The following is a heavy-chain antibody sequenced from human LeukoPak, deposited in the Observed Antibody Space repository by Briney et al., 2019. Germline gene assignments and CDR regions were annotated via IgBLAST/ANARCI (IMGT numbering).Heavy chain of an antibody. V-gene: IGHV1-69*13. CDR2: IIPIFGTA. Sequence: SVKVSCKASGGTFSSYAISWVRQAPGQGLEWMGGIIPIFGTANYAQKFQGRVTITADESTSTAYMELSSLRSEDTAVYYCARTIRLIYYFDYWGQGTLVTVSS. J-gene: IGHJ4*02. CDR1: GGTFSSYA. CDR3: ARTIRLIYYFDY. D-gene: IGHD3-22*01.